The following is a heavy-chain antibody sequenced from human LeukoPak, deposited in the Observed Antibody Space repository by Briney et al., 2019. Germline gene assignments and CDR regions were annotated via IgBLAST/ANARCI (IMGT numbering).Heavy chain of an antibody. D-gene: IGHD2-21*01. CDR2: INPNSGGT. CDR3: ARADRLHGGPYLIGP. V-gene: IGHV1-2*06. CDR1: GYSFTDYY. Sequence: GASVKVSCKTSGYSFTDYYMHWVRQAPGQGLEWMGRINPNSGGTSSAQKFQGRVTMTRDTSVTTVYMEVSWLTSDDTAIYYCARADRLHGGPYLIGPWGQGTLITVSS. J-gene: IGHJ5*02.